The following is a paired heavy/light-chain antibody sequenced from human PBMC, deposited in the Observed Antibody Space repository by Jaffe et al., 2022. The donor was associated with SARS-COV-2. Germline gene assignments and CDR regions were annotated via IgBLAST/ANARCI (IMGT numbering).Light chain of an antibody. CDR1: QSLVYNNGNTY. CDR2: KVS. J-gene: IGKJ1*01. Sequence: DVVMTQSPLSLPVTLGQPASISCRSSQSLVYNNGNTYLNWFQQRPGQSPRRLIYKVSNRESGVPDRFSGSGSGTDFTLKISRVEAEDVGIYYCMQGTHWPPTFGQGTRVEIK. V-gene: IGKV2-30*01. CDR3: MQGTHWPPT.
Heavy chain of an antibody. Sequence: QVHLQQSGPRLVKPSETLSLTCTVSGGSVNIGGYYWSWIRQPPGKGLEWIGYIYSNGNTNYNPSLKSRVTISMDSSKNQFSLKLTSVTAADTAMYYCARDRDGDYFFDHWGQATLVTVSS. J-gene: IGHJ4*02. CDR2: IYSNGNT. CDR3: ARDRDGDYFFDH. CDR1: GGSVNIGGYY. D-gene: IGHD2-21*01. V-gene: IGHV4-61*08.